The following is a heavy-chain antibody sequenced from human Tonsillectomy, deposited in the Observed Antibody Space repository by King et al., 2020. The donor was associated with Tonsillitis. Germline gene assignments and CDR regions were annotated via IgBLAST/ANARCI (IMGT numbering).Heavy chain of an antibody. V-gene: IGHV3-64D*06. CDR1: GFTFSSYA. J-gene: IGHJ1*01. CDR3: VKDPRSGSYYLGYFQH. CDR2: ISSNGGST. Sequence: EVQLVESGGGLVQPGGSLRLSCSASGFTFSSYAMHWVRQAPGKGLEYLSAISSNGGSTHCADSVKGRFTISRDNSKNTLYLQMSSLRPEDTAVYYCVKDPRSGSYYLGYFQHWGQGTLVTVSS. D-gene: IGHD1-26*01.